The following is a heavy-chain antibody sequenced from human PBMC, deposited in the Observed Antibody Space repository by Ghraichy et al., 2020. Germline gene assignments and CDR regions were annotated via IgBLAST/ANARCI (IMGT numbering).Heavy chain of an antibody. D-gene: IGHD5-18*01. J-gene: IGHJ5*02. CDR1: GDSISNGNSY. Sequence: SQTLSLTCTVSGDSISNGNSYWVWIRRPPGRGLEWLARVYSSGVTSYSPSLKSRLSIFVDTSKNQFFLNLTSVTAADTAVYYCARQGFSYGSLSWGQGTLVTGSS. V-gene: IGHV4-39*01. CDR3: ARQGFSYGSLS. CDR2: VYSSGVT.